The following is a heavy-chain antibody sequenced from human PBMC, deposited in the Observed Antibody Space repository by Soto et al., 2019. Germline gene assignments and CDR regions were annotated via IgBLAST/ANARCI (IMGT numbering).Heavy chain of an antibody. CDR3: AREVVTETTWGSFDS. CDR1: GGGTLSNAA. CDR2: ISPFFGTT. J-gene: IGHJ4*02. V-gene: IGHV1-69*01. D-gene: IGHD2-21*02. Sequence: QVHLVQSGADGRKSGSSVRVSCTASGGGTLSNAAISWVRQAPGQVLEWLGRISPFFGTTDYSQSFQGRLTMTADASTGTVYMDLRSLKSDDTAVYYCAREVVTETTWGSFDSWGQGTLVTVSS.